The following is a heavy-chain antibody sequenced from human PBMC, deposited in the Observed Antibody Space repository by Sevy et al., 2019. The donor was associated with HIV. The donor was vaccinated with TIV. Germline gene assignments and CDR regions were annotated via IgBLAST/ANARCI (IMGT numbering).Heavy chain of an antibody. J-gene: IGHJ4*02. V-gene: IGHV4-59*08. CDR1: GGSITSLY. D-gene: IGHD1-26*01. CDR3: AGEDAWGRGYS. CDR2: ICYNGHI. Sequence: SETLSLTCTVSGGSITSLYWNWIRQPPGKGLEWIANICYNGHINYNPSLKKRVTITLDTYKSQFALRLSSVTAAETAMYYCAGEDAWGRGYSWGQGTLVTVSS.